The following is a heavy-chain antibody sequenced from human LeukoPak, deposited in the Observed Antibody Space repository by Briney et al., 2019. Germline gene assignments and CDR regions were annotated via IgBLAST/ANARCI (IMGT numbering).Heavy chain of an antibody. V-gene: IGHV1-69*04. Sequence: SVKVSCKASGGTFSSYAISWVRQAPGQGLEWMGRIIPILGIANYAQKFQGRVTITADKSTSTAYMELSSLRSEDTAVYYCARDKLPAPWDGMDVWGQGTTVTVSS. D-gene: IGHD2-2*01. CDR3: ARDKLPAPWDGMDV. CDR2: IIPILGIA. J-gene: IGHJ6*02. CDR1: GGTFSSYA.